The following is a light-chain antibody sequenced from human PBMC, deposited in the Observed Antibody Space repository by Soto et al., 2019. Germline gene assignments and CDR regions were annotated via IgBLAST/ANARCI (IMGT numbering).Light chain of an antibody. V-gene: IGLV1-44*01. J-gene: IGLJ3*02. CDR2: STN. Sequence: QSVLSQPPSASGTPGQRVTISCSGSNCNIGSFAVSWFQQLPGTAPKVLIFSTNQRPSGVPDRFSGSKSGTSASLAISGLQSEDEADYYCAAWDDRLKNGVFGGGT. CDR1: NCNIGSFA. CDR3: AAWDDRLKNGV.